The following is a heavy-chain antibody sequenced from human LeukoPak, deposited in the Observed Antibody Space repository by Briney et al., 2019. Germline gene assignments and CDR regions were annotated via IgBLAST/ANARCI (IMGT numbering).Heavy chain of an antibody. CDR1: GGSFSTNI. Sequence: SETLSLTCTVSGGSFSTNIWSWIRQPPGKGLGWIAYIQKSGTTSYNPSLKSRVTISLDTSRNQFYLNLSSVTAAVTAVYYCARHEYGLGSRNWGQGTLVTVSS. CDR3: ARHEYGLGSRN. V-gene: IGHV4-59*08. J-gene: IGHJ4*02. D-gene: IGHD3-10*01. CDR2: IQKSGTT.